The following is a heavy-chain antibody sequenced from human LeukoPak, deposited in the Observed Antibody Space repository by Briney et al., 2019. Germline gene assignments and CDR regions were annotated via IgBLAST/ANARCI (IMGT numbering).Heavy chain of an antibody. CDR1: GFIFSHYG. Sequence: GGSLRLSCAASGFIFSHYGMHWLRQAPGKGLEWVAVIWSDATNRFYGDSVKGRFTISRDNSQNTVFLQMNSLRAEDTAIYFCARDAQRGFDYSNSLEYWGHGTLVTVSS. CDR3: ARDAQRGFDYSNSLEY. J-gene: IGHJ4*01. D-gene: IGHD4-11*01. CDR2: IWSDATNR. V-gene: IGHV3-33*01.